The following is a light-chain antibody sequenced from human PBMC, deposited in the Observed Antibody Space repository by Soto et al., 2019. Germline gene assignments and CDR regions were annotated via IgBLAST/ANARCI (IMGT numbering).Light chain of an antibody. CDR1: QSVSSSY. V-gene: IGKV3-20*01. CDR3: QQYGSSPPDT. J-gene: IGKJ5*01. Sequence: EIVLTQSPGTLSLSPGERATLSCRASQSVSSSYLAWYQQKPGQAPRLLIYGASSRATGIPDRFSGSGSGTDFTLTISRLEPEDFAVYYCQQYGSSPPDTFGQGRRLEIK. CDR2: GAS.